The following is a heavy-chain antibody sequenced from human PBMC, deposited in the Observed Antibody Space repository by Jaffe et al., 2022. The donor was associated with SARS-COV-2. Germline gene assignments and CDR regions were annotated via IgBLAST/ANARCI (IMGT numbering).Heavy chain of an antibody. CDR1: GFTFSSYG. D-gene: IGHD3-22*01. J-gene: IGHJ4*02. CDR2: ISYDGSNK. V-gene: IGHV3-30*18. CDR3: AKDWNYYDSSGPPDY. Sequence: QVQLVESGGGVVQPGRSLRLSCAASGFTFSSYGMHWVRQAPGKGLEWVAVISYDGSNKYYADSVKGRFTISRDNSKNTLYLQMNSLRAEDTAVYYCAKDWNYYDSSGPPDYWGQGTLVTVSS.